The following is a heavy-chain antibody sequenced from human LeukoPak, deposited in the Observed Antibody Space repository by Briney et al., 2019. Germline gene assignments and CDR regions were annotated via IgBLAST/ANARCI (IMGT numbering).Heavy chain of an antibody. CDR2: VSYSGST. J-gene: IGHJ4*02. Sequence: SETLSLTCTVSGDSISSYFWNWIRQPPGKGLEWIGYVSYSGSTNYNPSFKSRVTISVDTSKTQFSLKLNSVTAADTAVYYCARTLKDAYLNAFGYWGQGTLVAVSS. D-gene: IGHD3-16*01. V-gene: IGHV4-59*08. CDR3: ARTLKDAYLNAFGY. CDR1: GDSISSYF.